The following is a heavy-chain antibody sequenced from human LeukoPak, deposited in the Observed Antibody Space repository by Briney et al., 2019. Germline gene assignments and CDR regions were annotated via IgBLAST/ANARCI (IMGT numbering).Heavy chain of an antibody. CDR3: ASGWLQSHDAFDI. V-gene: IGHV1-69*02. Sequence: SVKVSCKASGGTFSSYTISWVQQAPGQGLEWMGRIIPILGIANYAQKFQGRVTITADKSTSTAYMELSSLRSEDTAVYYCASGWLQSHDAFDIWGQGTMVTVSS. D-gene: IGHD5-24*01. CDR2: IIPILGIA. J-gene: IGHJ3*02. CDR1: GGTFSSYT.